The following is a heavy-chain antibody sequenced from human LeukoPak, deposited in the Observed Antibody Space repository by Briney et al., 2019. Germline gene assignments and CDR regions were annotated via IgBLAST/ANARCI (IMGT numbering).Heavy chain of an antibody. V-gene: IGHV3-21*01. Sequence: GGSLRLSCAAPGFTFSNYNMNWVRQAPGKGLEWISSITSSSSYKFYADSVKGRFTISRDNAKNSLYLQMNSLRAEDMAVYYCVKRWTGTTIGQQDYWGQGTLVTVSS. J-gene: IGHJ4*02. CDR3: VKRWTGTTIGQQDY. D-gene: IGHD1-1*01. CDR1: GFTFSNYN. CDR2: ITSSSSYK.